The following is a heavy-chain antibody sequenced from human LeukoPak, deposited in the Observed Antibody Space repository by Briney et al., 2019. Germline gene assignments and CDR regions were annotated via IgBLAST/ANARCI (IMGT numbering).Heavy chain of an antibody. V-gene: IGHV3-23*01. D-gene: IGHD6-13*01. Sequence: QPGGSLRLSCAASGFTFSSYGMSWVRQAPGKGLEWVSAISGSGGSTYYADSVKGRFTISRDNSKNTLYLQMNSLRAEDTAVYYCAKEGGSSWPFYYYYYYMDVWGKGTTVTISS. J-gene: IGHJ6*03. CDR1: GFTFSSYG. CDR3: AKEGGSSWPFYYYYYYMDV. CDR2: ISGSGGST.